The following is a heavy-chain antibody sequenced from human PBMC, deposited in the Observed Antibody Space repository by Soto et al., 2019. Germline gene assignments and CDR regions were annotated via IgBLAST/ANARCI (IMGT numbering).Heavy chain of an antibody. CDR2: MYNTGST. CDR3: FSDLWGYCGTGCYPQDV. CDR1: GGSISGYY. V-gene: IGHV4-59*01. J-gene: IGHJ6*04. Sequence: PSETLSLTCTVSGGSISGYYWSWIRQPPGKGQEWIGYMYNTGSTIYNPSFKSRVTISVDTSKNQFSLKLNSVTAADTAVYYFFSDLWGYCGTGCYPQDVLGEGSTVTVSS. D-gene: IGHD2-21*02.